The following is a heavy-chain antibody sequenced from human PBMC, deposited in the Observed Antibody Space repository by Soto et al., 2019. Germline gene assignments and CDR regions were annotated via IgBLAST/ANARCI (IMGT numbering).Heavy chain of an antibody. CDR1: GGSISNYY. Sequence: QVQLQESGPGLVKPSETLSLTCTVSGGSISNYYWTWIRQPPGKGLEWIVYIYYSGSTNYNPSLKSRVTISVDTSKNQFSLKLSSVTAADTAMYYCAKLPWADYGGIFDPWGQGTLVTVSS. CDR3: AKLPWADYGGIFDP. D-gene: IGHD4-17*01. J-gene: IGHJ5*02. V-gene: IGHV4-59*01. CDR2: IYYSGST.